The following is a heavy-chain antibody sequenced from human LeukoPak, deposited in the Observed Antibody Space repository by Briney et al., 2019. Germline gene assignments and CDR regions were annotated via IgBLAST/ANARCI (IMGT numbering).Heavy chain of an antibody. J-gene: IGHJ6*03. V-gene: IGHV1-69*13. CDR2: IIPIFGTA. CDR3: AREGIVATTSYYYYYMDV. D-gene: IGHD5-12*01. Sequence: SVKVSCKASGGTFSSYAISWVRQAPGQGLEWMGGIIPIFGTANYAQKFQGRVTITADESTSTAYMELSSLRSEDTAVYCCAREGIVATTSYYYYYMDVWGKGTTVTISS. CDR1: GGTFSSYA.